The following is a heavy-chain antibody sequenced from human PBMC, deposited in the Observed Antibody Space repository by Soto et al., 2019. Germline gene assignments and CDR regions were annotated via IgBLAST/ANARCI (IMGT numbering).Heavy chain of an antibody. Sequence: SETLSLTCTVSGGPFSRGGYYWSWIRQHPGKGLECIGYIFYTGSTYYNPTLKSRVTMSVDTSKRQFSLNLSSLTAADTAVYYCARDKSWGARIVGATGVFDYWGQGTLVTVSS. V-gene: IGHV4-31*03. D-gene: IGHD1-26*01. CDR3: ARDKSWGARIVGATGVFDY. CDR1: GGPFSRGGYY. J-gene: IGHJ4*02. CDR2: IFYTGST.